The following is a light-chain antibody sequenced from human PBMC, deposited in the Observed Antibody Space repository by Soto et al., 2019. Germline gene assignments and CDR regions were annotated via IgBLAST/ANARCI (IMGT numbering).Light chain of an antibody. CDR2: GAS. CDR1: QNVISH. V-gene: IGKV3-15*01. CDR3: QQYNNWPPLT. J-gene: IGKJ4*01. Sequence: EIVMTQSPATLSVSPGERATLSCRASQNVISHLAWYQQKPGQAPRLLIYGASTRATGIPARFSGSGSGTEFTLTISSLQSEDFAVYYCQQYNNWPPLTFGGGTKVEIK.